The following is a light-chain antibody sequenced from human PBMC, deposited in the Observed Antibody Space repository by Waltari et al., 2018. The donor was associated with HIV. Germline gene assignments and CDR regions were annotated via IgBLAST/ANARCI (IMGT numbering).Light chain of an antibody. CDR2: YDT. Sequence: SSLLTQTPSVSVAPGKTARITCGGKNIERKSEHWYQHKPGQAPLLVIYYDTDRPSGIPERFSGSNSGNTATLTISRVGDGDEADYYCQVWDSTSDHVLFGGGTRLTVL. J-gene: IGLJ2*01. V-gene: IGLV3-21*04. CDR1: NIERKS. CDR3: QVWDSTSDHVL.